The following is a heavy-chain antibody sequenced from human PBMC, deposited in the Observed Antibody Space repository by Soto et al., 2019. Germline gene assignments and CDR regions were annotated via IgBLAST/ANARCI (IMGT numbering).Heavy chain of an antibody. D-gene: IGHD3-9*01. CDR1: GYSFTSYW. J-gene: IGHJ4*02. V-gene: IGHV5-10-1*01. Sequence: PCESLKISCKGSGYSFTSYWISWVRQMPGKGLEWMGRIDPSDSYTNYSPSFQGHVTISADKSISTAYLQWSSLKASDTAMYYCAIGADYHILTGYSMGDYWGQGTLVTVSS. CDR3: AIGADYHILTGYSMGDY. CDR2: IDPSDSYT.